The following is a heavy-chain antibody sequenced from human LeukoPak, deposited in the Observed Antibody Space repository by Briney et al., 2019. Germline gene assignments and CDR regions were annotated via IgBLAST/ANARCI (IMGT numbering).Heavy chain of an antibody. CDR2: INPSGGST. CDR3: ARKSVGRAFDI. Sequence: GASVKVSCKASGYTFTSYYMHWVRQAPGQGLEWMGIINPSGGSTSYAQKLQGRVTMTRDTSTSTVYMELSSLRSEDTAVYYCARKSVGRAFDIWGQGTMVTVSS. V-gene: IGHV1-46*01. J-gene: IGHJ3*02. D-gene: IGHD5/OR15-5a*01. CDR1: GYTFTSYY.